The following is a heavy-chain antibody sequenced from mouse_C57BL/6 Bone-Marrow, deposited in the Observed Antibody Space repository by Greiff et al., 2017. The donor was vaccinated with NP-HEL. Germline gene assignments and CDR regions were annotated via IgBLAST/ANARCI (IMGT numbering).Heavy chain of an antibody. J-gene: IGHJ2*01. CDR3: ARPLGLYYFDY. Sequence: EVMLVESGGDLVKPGGSLKLSCAASGFTFSSYGMSWVRQTPDKRLEWVATISSGGSYTYYPDSVKGRFTISRDNAKNTLYLQMSSLKSEDTAMYYCARPLGLYYFDYWGQGTTLTVSS. CDR2: ISSGGSYT. D-gene: IGHD4-1*01. V-gene: IGHV5-6*01. CDR1: GFTFSSYG.